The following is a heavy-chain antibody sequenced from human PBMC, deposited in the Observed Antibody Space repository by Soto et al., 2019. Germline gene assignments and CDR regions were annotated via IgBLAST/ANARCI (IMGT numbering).Heavy chain of an antibody. Sequence: QVQLQESGPGLVKPSQTLALTCTVSGGSVRRGNYYWSWIRQFPGKGLEWIGYISNSERTHYNPSLMSRITILVDTSKNRFCLELRSVNAADTALYYCARADYATGSYYPDYWGLGTLLTVSS. V-gene: IGHV4-31*03. CDR2: ISNSERT. CDR1: GGSVRRGNYY. J-gene: IGHJ4*02. D-gene: IGHD3-10*01. CDR3: ARADYATGSYYPDY.